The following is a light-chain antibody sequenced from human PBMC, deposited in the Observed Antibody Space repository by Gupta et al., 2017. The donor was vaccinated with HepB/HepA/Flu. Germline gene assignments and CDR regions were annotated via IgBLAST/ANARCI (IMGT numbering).Light chain of an antibody. J-gene: IGKJ1*01. CDR2: GVS. CDR3: QQRDSTPWA. CDR1: QSMSRH. Sequence: DIQMTQYPSSLSASVGDRVTITCRARQSMSRHLNWYQQKQGKAPKVLISGVSRWKSGVPSRFSGSGYGTDFTLTISRRQPEDFATYYCQQRDSTPWAFGQGTKVEIK. V-gene: IGKV1-39*01.